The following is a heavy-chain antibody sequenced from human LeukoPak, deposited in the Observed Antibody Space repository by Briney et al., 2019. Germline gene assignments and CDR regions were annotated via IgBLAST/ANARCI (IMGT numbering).Heavy chain of an antibody. V-gene: IGHV5-51*01. D-gene: IGHD1-26*01. CDR2: IYPADSDT. CDR1: AYSFTTSW. Sequence: GESLKISCKGSAYSFTTSWIAWVRQMPGKGLEWMGIIYPADSDTRYSPSFQGQVTISADKSINTAYLQWSSLKASDTAMYYCARFSGSYYWFDPWGQGTLVTVSS. CDR3: ARFSGSYYWFDP. J-gene: IGHJ5*02.